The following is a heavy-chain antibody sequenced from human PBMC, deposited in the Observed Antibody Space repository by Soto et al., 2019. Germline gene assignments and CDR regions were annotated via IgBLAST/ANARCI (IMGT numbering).Heavy chain of an antibody. CDR2: IDPIDSYT. V-gene: IGHV5-10-1*01. CDR3: ARRAHMSRRGETFSYDYYGVDV. Sequence: GESLKISCKGSGYSFTSYWISWVRQMPGKGLEWMGRIDPIDSYTNYSPSFQGHVTISADKSISTAYLQWSSLKAPDTAMYYCARRAHMSRRGETFSYDYYGVDVWGQGTTVTVSS. CDR1: GYSFTSYW. J-gene: IGHJ6*02. D-gene: IGHD3-16*01.